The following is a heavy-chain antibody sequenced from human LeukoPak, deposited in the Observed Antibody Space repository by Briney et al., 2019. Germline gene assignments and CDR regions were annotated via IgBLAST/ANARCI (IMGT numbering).Heavy chain of an antibody. CDR3: ARDLARNLGITSL. J-gene: IGHJ4*02. CDR1: GFTVSSNY. Sequence: GGSLRLSCAASGFTVSSNYMSWVRQAPGKGLEWVSVIYSGGSTYYADSVKGRFAISRDNSKNTLYLQMNSLRAEDTAVYYCARDLARNLGITSLWGQGTLVTVSS. D-gene: IGHD7-27*01. V-gene: IGHV3-66*01. CDR2: IYSGGST.